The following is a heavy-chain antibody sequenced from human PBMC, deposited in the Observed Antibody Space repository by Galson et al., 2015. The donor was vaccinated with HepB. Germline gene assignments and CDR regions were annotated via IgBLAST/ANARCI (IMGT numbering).Heavy chain of an antibody. V-gene: IGHV3-NL1*01. CDR1: GFTFSNCG. CDR2: IYSSGST. CDR3: AGGYSSCWYSGLGY. J-gene: IGHJ4*02. Sequence: SLRLSCAASGFTFSNCGMHWVRQSPGKGLEWVSVIYSSGSTDYADSVKGRFIISRDNSKRTLYLQMNSLRAEDTAVYYCAGGYSSCWYSGLGYWGQGTLVTVSS. D-gene: IGHD6-19*01.